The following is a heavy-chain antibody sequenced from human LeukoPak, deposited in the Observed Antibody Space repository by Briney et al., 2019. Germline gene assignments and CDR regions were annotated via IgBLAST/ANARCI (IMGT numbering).Heavy chain of an antibody. CDR2: ISGSGGST. CDR3: AKVKVTMVRGVIYYFDY. Sequence: GGSLRLSCAASGFTFSSYAMSWVRQAPGKGLEWVSAISGSGGSTYYADSVKGRFTISRDNSKNTLYLQMNGLRAEDTAVYYCAKVKVTMVRGVIYYFDYWGQGALVTVSS. CDR1: GFTFSSYA. V-gene: IGHV3-23*01. D-gene: IGHD3-10*01. J-gene: IGHJ4*02.